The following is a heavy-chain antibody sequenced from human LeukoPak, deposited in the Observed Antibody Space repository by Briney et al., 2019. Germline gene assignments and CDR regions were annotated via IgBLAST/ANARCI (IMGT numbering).Heavy chain of an antibody. J-gene: IGHJ4*02. Sequence: GGSLRLSRAASGLTLSSYGMHWVRQAPGKGVGGVAFIRVDGSNEYYADSLKSRVTISRDNSKNTLYLQMSSLRAEDTAVYYCAKPKYCSSTSCQQPADYWGQGTLVTVSS. CDR3: AKPKYCSSTSCQQPADY. V-gene: IGHV3-30*02. CDR2: IRVDGSNE. D-gene: IGHD2-2*01. CDR1: GLTLSSYG.